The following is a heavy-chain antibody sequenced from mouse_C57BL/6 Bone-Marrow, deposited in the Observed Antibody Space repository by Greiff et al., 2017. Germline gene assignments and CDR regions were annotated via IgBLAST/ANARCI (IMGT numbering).Heavy chain of an antibody. J-gene: IGHJ3*01. CDR1: GYTFTDYY. CDR3: ARGAY. CDR2: INPNNGGT. V-gene: IGHV1-26*01. Sequence: VQLQQSGPELVKPGASVKISCKASGYTFTDYYMNWVTQSHGKSLEWIGDINPNNGGTSYNQKFKGKATLTVDKSSSTAYMELRSLTSEDSAVYYCARGAYWGQGTLVTVSA.